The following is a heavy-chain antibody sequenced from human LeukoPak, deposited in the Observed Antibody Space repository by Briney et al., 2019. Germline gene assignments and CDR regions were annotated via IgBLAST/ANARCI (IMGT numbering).Heavy chain of an antibody. Sequence: SVKVSCKASGGTFSSYAISWVRQAPGQGLEWMGRIIPILGIANYAQKFQGRVTITADKSTSTAYMELRSLRSDDTAVYYCARDPDYDFWSGYGVSAYGMDVWGQGTTVTVSS. CDR1: GGTFSSYA. J-gene: IGHJ6*02. CDR3: ARDPDYDFWSGYGVSAYGMDV. D-gene: IGHD3-3*01. V-gene: IGHV1-69*04. CDR2: IIPILGIA.